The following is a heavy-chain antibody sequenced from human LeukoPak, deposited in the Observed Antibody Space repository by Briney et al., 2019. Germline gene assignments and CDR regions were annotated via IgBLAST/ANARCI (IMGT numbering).Heavy chain of an antibody. D-gene: IGHD5-12*01. Sequence: GSLRLSCAASGFTFSSYAMSWVRQAPGKGLEWVSAISGSGGSTYYADSVKGRFTISRDNSKNTLYLQMNSLRAEDTAVYYCAKDGRARDAFDIWGQGTMVTVSS. CDR2: ISGSGGST. CDR3: AKDGRARDAFDI. V-gene: IGHV3-23*01. J-gene: IGHJ3*02. CDR1: GFTFSSYA.